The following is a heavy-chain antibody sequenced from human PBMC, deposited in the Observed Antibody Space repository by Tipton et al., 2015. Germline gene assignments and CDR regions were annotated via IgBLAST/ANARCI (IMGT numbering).Heavy chain of an antibody. CDR2: IYYSGST. Sequence: TLSLTCTVSGSSFTPYYWSWIRQPPGKGLEWIGYIYYSGSTSYNPSLKSRVTISVDTSKNQFSLRLSSVTAADTAVYFCAKTHGAYDWYLDHWGQGTLVTVSS. V-gene: IGHV4-59*01. CDR3: AKTHGAYDWYLDH. J-gene: IGHJ4*02. CDR1: GSSFTPYY. D-gene: IGHD5-12*01.